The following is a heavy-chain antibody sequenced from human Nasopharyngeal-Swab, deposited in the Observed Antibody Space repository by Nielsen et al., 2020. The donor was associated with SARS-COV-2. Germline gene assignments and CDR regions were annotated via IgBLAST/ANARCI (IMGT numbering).Heavy chain of an antibody. D-gene: IGHD5-24*01. V-gene: IGHV2-26*01. CDR2: FFSTGEP. CDR3: ARKMYYFHAMDV. J-gene: IGHJ6*02. Sequence: WIRQPPGKALEWLAHFFSTGEPSYSSSLKRRLTASEDTSKSQVVLTMTNMDPADTATYYCARKMYYFHAMDVWGQGTTVTVSS.